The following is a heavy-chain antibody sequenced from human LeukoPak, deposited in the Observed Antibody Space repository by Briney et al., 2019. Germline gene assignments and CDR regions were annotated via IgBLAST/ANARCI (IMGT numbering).Heavy chain of an antibody. D-gene: IGHD3-3*01. Sequence: GESLKISCKGSGYSFTSYWIGWVRQMPGKGLEWMGIIYPGDSDTRYSPSFQGQVTISADKSISTAYLQWSSLKASDTAMYYCARETYYDFWSGYYHYYYYKDVWGKGTMVTVSS. CDR3: ARETYYDFWSGYYHYYYYKDV. CDR1: GYSFTSYW. CDR2: IYPGDSDT. J-gene: IGHJ6*03. V-gene: IGHV5-51*01.